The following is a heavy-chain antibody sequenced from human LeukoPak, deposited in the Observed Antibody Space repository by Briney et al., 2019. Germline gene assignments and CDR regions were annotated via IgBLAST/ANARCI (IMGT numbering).Heavy chain of an antibody. CDR2: ISSSSSTI. Sequence: PGGSLRLSCAASGFTFSSYAMSWVRQAPGKGLEWVSYISSSSSTIYYADSVKGRFTISRDNSKNTLYPQMNSLRAEDTAVYYCAKDLTVVVPAAIGDAFDIWGQGTMVTVSS. V-gene: IGHV3-23*01. CDR1: GFTFSSYA. D-gene: IGHD2-2*01. CDR3: AKDLTVVVPAAIGDAFDI. J-gene: IGHJ3*02.